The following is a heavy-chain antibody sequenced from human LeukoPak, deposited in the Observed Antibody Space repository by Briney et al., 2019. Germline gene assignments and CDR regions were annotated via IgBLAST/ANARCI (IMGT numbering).Heavy chain of an antibody. V-gene: IGHV1-2*02. CDR1: GCTFTGYY. CDR3: AREHDFWSGYYSV. CDR2: INPNSGGT. Sequence: ASVKVSCKASGCTFTGYYMRWVRQAPGQGLEWMGWINPNSGGTNYAQKFQGRVTMTRDTSISTAYMELSRLRSDDTAVYYCAREHDFWSGYYSVWGQGTLVTVSS. J-gene: IGHJ4*02. D-gene: IGHD3-3*01.